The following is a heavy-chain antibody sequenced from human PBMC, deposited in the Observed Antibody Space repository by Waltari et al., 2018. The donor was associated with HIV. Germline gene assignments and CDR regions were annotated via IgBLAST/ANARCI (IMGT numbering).Heavy chain of an antibody. Sequence: GKQWIGEINHSGSTNYNPSLKSRVTISVDTSKNQFSLKLSSVTAADTAVYYCASLDRGVSYFDYWGQGTLVTVSS. V-gene: IGHV4-34*01. J-gene: IGHJ4*02. CDR3: ASLDRGVSYFDY. CDR2: INHSGST. D-gene: IGHD3-16*01.